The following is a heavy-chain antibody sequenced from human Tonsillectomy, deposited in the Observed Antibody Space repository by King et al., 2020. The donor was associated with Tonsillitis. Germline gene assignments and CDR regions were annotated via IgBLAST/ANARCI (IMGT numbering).Heavy chain of an antibody. J-gene: IGHJ5*02. V-gene: IGHV4-59*08. D-gene: IGHD5-12*01. CDR3: ARHGWRYGGEKNWFDP. Sequence: QVQLQESGPGLVKPSETLSLTCTVSGGSISSYYWSWIRQPPGKGLEWIGYIYYSGSTNYNPSLKSRVTISVDTSRNQFSLTLSSATAADTAVYYCARHGWRYGGEKNWFDPWGQGTLVTVSS. CDR2: IYYSGST. CDR1: GGSISSYY.